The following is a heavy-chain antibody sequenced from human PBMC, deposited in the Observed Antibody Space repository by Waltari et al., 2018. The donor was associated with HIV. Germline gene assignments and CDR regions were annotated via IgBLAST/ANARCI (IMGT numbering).Heavy chain of an antibody. Sequence: QLQLQESGPGLVKPSETLSLTCTVSGGSISSSSYYWGWIRQPPGKGLEWIGSIYYSGSTYYSPSLKSRVTISVDTSKNQFSLKLSSVTAADTSVYYCARADIVLMVYAPHFDYWGQGTLVTVSS. J-gene: IGHJ4*02. CDR2: IYYSGST. D-gene: IGHD2-8*01. CDR3: ARADIVLMVYAPHFDY. V-gene: IGHV4-39*01. CDR1: GGSISSSSYY.